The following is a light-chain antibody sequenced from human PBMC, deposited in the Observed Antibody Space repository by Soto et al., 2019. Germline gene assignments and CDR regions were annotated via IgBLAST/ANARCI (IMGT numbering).Light chain of an antibody. CDR2: GAS. V-gene: IGKV3-15*01. CDR3: QQYNNWPPIT. Sequence: IVVTQSPATLSLSPGERATLSCRASHRVSSYLALYQQRPGQAPRLLIYGASTRATGIPARFSGSGSGTDFTLTISRLEPEDFAVYYCQQYNNWPPITFGQGTRLEIK. CDR1: HRVSSY. J-gene: IGKJ5*01.